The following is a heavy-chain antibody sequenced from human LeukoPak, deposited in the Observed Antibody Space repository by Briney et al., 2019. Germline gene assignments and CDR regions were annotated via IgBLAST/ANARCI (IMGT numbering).Heavy chain of an antibody. CDR3: ARVTPQPSYHNFYYYYYYMDV. CDR2: IYSGGST. Sequence: GGSLRLSCAASGFSVSSNHMSWVRQAPGKGLEWVSVIYSGGSTYYADSVKGRFTISRDNSKNTLYLQMNSLRAEDTAVYYCARVTPQPSYHNFYYYYYYMDVWGKGTTVTVSS. V-gene: IGHV3-53*01. J-gene: IGHJ6*03. CDR1: GFSVSSNH. D-gene: IGHD3-10*01.